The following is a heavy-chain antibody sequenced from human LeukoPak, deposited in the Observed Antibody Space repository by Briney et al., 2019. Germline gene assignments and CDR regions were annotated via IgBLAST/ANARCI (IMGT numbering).Heavy chain of an antibody. CDR1: GYTFSSYG. Sequence: GASVKVSCTASGYTFSSYGISWVRQAPGQGPEWIGWISAYNGNTDYAQDLQGRVTMTTDTSTSTAYMELRSLRSDDTAVYYCARDLRRSSHWFFPWGQGTLVTVSS. CDR2: ISAYNGNT. D-gene: IGHD6-6*01. V-gene: IGHV1-18*01. J-gene: IGHJ5*02. CDR3: ARDLRRSSHWFFP.